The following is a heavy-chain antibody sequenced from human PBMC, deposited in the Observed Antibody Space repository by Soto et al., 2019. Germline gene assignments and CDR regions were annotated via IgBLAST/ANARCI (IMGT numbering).Heavy chain of an antibody. CDR1: GYTFTNYD. J-gene: IGHJ5*02. CDR2: MNPKTGNT. D-gene: IGHD3-10*01. Sequence: QGQLIQSGAEVKKPGASVRVSCKTSGYTFTNYDINWLRRAPGQGLEWVGWMNPKTGNTGYAPKLQGRVTMTRNNSMNTAYLELSSLNFEDTAVYYCARVRPFIIVAGMPRFDPWGQGTLVTVTS. CDR3: ARVRPFIIVAGMPRFDP. V-gene: IGHV1-8*01.